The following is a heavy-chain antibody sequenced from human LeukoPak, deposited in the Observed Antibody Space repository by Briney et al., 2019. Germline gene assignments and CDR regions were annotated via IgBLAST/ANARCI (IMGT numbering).Heavy chain of an antibody. Sequence: GGSLRLSCAASGFTFSTYAMSWVRQAPGKGLEWLSYISSSSTFIDYADSVKGRFTISRDNAKNSLYLQMNSLKDEDTAVYYCARVATYAFDYWGQGTLVTVSS. CDR2: ISSSSTFI. D-gene: IGHD2-2*01. CDR3: ARVATYAFDY. V-gene: IGHV3-48*02. J-gene: IGHJ4*02. CDR1: GFTFSTYA.